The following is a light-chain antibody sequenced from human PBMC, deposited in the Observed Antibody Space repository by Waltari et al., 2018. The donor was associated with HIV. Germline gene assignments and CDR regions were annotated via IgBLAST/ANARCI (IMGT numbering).Light chain of an antibody. V-gene: IGLV3-1*01. Sequence: SYELTQPPSVSVSPGQTASITCSGDKLGATYASWYQQKPGQSPVLVIHQNSKRPSGIPERFYGSNSGDTATLTISGTQAVDEADYYCQAWDSSSAVVFGGGTKLTVL. J-gene: IGLJ2*01. CDR2: QNS. CDR3: QAWDSSSAVV. CDR1: KLGATY.